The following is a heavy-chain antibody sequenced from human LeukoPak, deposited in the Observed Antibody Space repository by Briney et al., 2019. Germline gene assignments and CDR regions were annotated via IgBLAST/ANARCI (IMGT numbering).Heavy chain of an antibody. D-gene: IGHD3-22*01. J-gene: IGHJ4*02. V-gene: IGHV3-74*01. CDR1: GFTFSSYW. CDR3: AREEPTYYYDSSGPLDY. Sequence: GGSLRLSCAASGFTFSSYWMHWVRQAPGKGLVWVSRINTDGSSTSYADSVKGRFTISRDNAKNTLYLQMNSLRVEDTAVYYCAREEPTYYYDSSGPLDYWGQGTLVTVSS. CDR2: INTDGSST.